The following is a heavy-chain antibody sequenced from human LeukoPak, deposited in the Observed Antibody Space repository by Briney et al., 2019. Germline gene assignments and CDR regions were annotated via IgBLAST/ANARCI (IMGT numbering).Heavy chain of an antibody. V-gene: IGHV3-66*01. D-gene: IGHD6-6*01. CDR3: ARVSSSMGGAADY. Sequence: GGSLRLSCAASGFTVSSNYMSWVRQAPGKGLEWVSVIYSCGSTYYADSVKGRFTISRDNSKNTLYLQMNSLRAEDTAVYYCARVSSSMGGAADYWGQGTLVTVSS. J-gene: IGHJ4*02. CDR1: GFTVSSNY. CDR2: IYSCGST.